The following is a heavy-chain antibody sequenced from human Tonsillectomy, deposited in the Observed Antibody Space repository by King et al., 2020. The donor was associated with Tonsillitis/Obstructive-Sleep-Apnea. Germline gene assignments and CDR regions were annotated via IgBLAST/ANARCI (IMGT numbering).Heavy chain of an antibody. CDR2: IYWYDDK. J-gene: IGHJ4*02. CDR3: AHYNGDYLDY. CDR1: GFSLSTSGVG. D-gene: IGHD1-14*01. Sequence: TLKESGPTLVKPTQTLTLTCTFSGFSLSTSGVGVGWIRQPPGKALEWLVLIYWYDDKRYSPSLNSRLTTTKDTPKNQGVLTMTNMDPVDTATYYCAHYNGDYLDYWGQGTLVTVSS. V-gene: IGHV2-5*01.